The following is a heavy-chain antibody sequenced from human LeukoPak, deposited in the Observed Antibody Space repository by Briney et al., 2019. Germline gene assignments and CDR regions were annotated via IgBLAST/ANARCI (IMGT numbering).Heavy chain of an antibody. Sequence: PSETLSLTCTVSGGSISSYYWSWIRQPPGKGLEWIGYIYYSGSTNYNPSLKSRVTMSVDTSKNQFSLKLSSVTAADTAVYYCARGLVEMATIALGYWGQGTLVTVSS. CDR3: ARGLVEMATIALGY. V-gene: IGHV4-59*12. J-gene: IGHJ4*02. D-gene: IGHD5-24*01. CDR2: IYYSGST. CDR1: GGSISSYY.